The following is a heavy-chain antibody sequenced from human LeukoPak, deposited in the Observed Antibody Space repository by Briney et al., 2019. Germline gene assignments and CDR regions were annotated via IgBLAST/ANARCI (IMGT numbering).Heavy chain of an antibody. CDR2: ISGSGGIT. CDR1: GFTFSYYA. Sequence: GGSLRLSCVVSGFTFSYYAMSWVRQAAGKGLEWVSAISGSGGITYYADSVKGRFTICRDNSKHTLYLQMNSLRAEDTAVYDCASSPLSHCSGTSCQYNDAFEIWGQGAMVTVCS. D-gene: IGHD2-2*01. CDR3: ASSPLSHCSGTSCQYNDAFEI. V-gene: IGHV3-23*01. J-gene: IGHJ3*02.